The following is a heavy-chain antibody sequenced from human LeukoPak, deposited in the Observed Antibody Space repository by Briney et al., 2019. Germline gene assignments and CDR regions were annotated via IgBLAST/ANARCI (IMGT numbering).Heavy chain of an antibody. D-gene: IGHD2-21*02. CDR2: IWYDGSNK. CDR1: GFTFSSYG. V-gene: IGHV3-33*01. CDR3: AREYCGGDCPPSYYYYGMDV. J-gene: IGHJ6*02. Sequence: PGGSQRLSCAASGFTFSSYGMHWVRQAPGKGLEWVAVIWYDGSNKYYADSVKGRFTISRDNSKNTLYLQMNSLRAEDTAVYYCAREYCGGDCPPSYYYYGMDVWGQGTTVTVFS.